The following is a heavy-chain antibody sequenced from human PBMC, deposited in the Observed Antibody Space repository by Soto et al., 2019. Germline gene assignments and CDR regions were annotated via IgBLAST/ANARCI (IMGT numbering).Heavy chain of an antibody. CDR1: GGSISSAVSY. CDR2: IYYSGST. V-gene: IGHV4-61*08. D-gene: IGHD3-3*02. Sequence: SETLSLTCTVSGGSISSAVSYWTWIHHHPGKGLEWIGNIYYSGSTNYNPSLKSRVTISVDTSKNQFSLKLSSVTAADTAVYYCARAYKHRIERHPRWFDPWGQGTLVTVSS. CDR3: ARAYKHRIERHPRWFDP. J-gene: IGHJ5*02.